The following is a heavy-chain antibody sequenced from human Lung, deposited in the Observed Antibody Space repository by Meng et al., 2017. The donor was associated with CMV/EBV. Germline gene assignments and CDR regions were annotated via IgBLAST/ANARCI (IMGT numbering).Heavy chain of an antibody. D-gene: IGHD1-1*01. J-gene: IGHJ4*02. CDR3: ARGTGTTQHYFDY. CDR1: RASISSFY. Sequence: SXTXSLXCTISRASISSFYWSWIRQPPGKGLQWIGYVSGSGSAKYNPSLESRGTISRDRSRNQFYLNLNSVTAADTAMYFCARGTGTTQHYFDYWGQGMLVTVSS. CDR2: VSGSGSA. V-gene: IGHV4-59*01.